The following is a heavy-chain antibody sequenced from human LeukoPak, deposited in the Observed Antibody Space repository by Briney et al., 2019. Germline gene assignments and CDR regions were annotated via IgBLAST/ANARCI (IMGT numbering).Heavy chain of an antibody. CDR1: GFTFSKYE. J-gene: IGHJ4*02. D-gene: IGHD4-17*01. CDR3: AKEITLTTAYFDY. CDR2: ISDSGDQT. Sequence: PGGSLRLSCVASGFTFSKYEMSWVRQAPGKGLEWVSGISDSGDQTYYADSVRARFTISRDNSKNTLYLQVNSLRAEDTALYYCAKEITLTTAYFDYWGQGTLVTVSS. V-gene: IGHV3-23*01.